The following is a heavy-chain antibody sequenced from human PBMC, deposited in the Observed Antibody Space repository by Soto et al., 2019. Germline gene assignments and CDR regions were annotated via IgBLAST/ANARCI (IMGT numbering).Heavy chain of an antibody. CDR2: IYSSGST. CDR1: GDSINNYY. V-gene: IGHV4-59*12. J-gene: IGHJ4*02. Sequence: SETLSLTCTVSGDSINNYYWSWIRQPPGKGLEWIGYIYSSGSTNYTPSLKSRVTISVDTSKNQFSLKLSSVTAADTAVYYCARDKITGLFDYWGQGTLVTVSS. CDR3: ARDKITGLFDY. D-gene: IGHD2-8*02.